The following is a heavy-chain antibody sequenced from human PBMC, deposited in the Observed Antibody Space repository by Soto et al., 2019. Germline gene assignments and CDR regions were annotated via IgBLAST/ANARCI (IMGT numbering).Heavy chain of an antibody. J-gene: IGHJ4*02. D-gene: IGHD5-12*01. CDR2: VHSSGST. CDR1: GGSISSSSHY. CDR3: AREGSYSAYNFAHGIQLWSFDF. V-gene: IGHV4-39*07. Sequence: SETLSLTCTVSGGSISSSSHYWGWIRQPPGKGLEWIGSVHSSGSTSFNPSLESRVAMSVDTSKNHFSLNLSSVTAADMAVYYCAREGSYSAYNFAHGIQLWSFDFWGQGALVTVSS.